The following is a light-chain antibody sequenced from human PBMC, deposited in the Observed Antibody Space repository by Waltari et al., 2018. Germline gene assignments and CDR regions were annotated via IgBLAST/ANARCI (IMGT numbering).Light chain of an antibody. J-gene: IGLJ2*01. CDR1: SSDVGGYNY. CDR3: SSDTSSSTVV. Sequence: QSALTQPASVSGSPGQSITISCTGTSSDVGGYNYVSWYQQHPGKAPKLMIYDVSKRPSGVSNRFSGSKSGNTASLTISGLKAEDEADYYCSSDTSSSTVVFGGGTKLTVL. V-gene: IGLV2-14*01. CDR2: DVS.